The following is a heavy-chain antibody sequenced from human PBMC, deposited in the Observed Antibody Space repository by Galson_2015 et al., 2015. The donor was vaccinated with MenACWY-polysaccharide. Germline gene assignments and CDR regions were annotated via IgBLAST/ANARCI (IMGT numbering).Heavy chain of an antibody. CDR2: IKRKIDGGTA. V-gene: IGHV3-15*01. J-gene: IGHJ4*02. CDR3: TRDSSGDYDY. Sequence: SLRLSCAASGLTFSDAWMSWVRQGPGMGLEWVGHIKRKIDGGTADYAAPVKGRFTISRDDSKNTLYLQMNSLKIEDTAVYYCTRDSSGDYDYWGQGTLVTVSS. CDR1: GLTFSDAW. D-gene: IGHD3-22*01.